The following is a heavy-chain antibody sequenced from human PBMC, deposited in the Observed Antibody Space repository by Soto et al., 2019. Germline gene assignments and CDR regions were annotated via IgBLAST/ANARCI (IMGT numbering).Heavy chain of an antibody. V-gene: IGHV4-34*01. D-gene: IGHD3-22*01. Sequence: QVRLPQWGAGLLKPSETLSLTCAVYGGSFTDYYWSWIRQPPGKGREWIGEINHSGDTNYNPSLRXXAXXSVDPSKNQFSLKLSSVTAAVTAVYYCARHYDDSGRFGLDPWGQGTQVTVSS. CDR2: INHSGDT. CDR1: GGSFTDYY. CDR3: ARHYDDSGRFGLDP. J-gene: IGHJ5*02.